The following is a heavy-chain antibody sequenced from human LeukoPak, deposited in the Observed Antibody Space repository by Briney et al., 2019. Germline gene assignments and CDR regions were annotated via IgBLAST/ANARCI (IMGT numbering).Heavy chain of an antibody. D-gene: IGHD6-19*01. CDR3: ARHASVDGNWPRPLDY. CDR2: IYYSGST. Sequence: KSSETLSLTCTVSGGSISSSPYYWGWIRRPPGKGLEWIGNIYYSGSTYYNPSLKTRFTISVDTSKTQFSLKLPSVTAADTAVYYCARHASVDGNWPRPLDYWGQGSLVTVSS. J-gene: IGHJ4*02. V-gene: IGHV4-39*01. CDR1: GGSISSSPYY.